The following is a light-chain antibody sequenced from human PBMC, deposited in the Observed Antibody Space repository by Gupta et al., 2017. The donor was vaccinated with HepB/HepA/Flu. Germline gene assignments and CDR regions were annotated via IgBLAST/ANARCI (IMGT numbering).Light chain of an antibody. Sequence: SYDLTQPPSVSVSPGQTASITCSGDKLGDKFACWYQQRPGQSPILVIYKDTKRPSGIPERFSGSNSGNTATLTISRTQAMDEADYYCQAGDSRAVVFGGGTKLTVL. CDR3: QAGDSRAVV. CDR2: KDT. V-gene: IGLV3-1*01. CDR1: KLGDKF. J-gene: IGLJ3*02.